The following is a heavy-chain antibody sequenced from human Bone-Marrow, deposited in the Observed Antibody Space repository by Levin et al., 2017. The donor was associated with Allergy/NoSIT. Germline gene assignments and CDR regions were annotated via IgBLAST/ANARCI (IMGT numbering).Heavy chain of an antibody. Sequence: SETLSLTCTVSGGSMSFSYWSWIRQPPGKGLEWIGYMYYNGNTNYNPSLQSRVSISIDTSKNQFSLEVNSVTAADTAVYFCAKGYATGWAGAFNSWGQGTPVTVSS. CDR1: GGSMSFSY. CDR2: MYYNGNT. CDR3: AKGYATGWAGAFNS. D-gene: IGHD6-19*01. J-gene: IGHJ4*02. V-gene: IGHV4-59*01.